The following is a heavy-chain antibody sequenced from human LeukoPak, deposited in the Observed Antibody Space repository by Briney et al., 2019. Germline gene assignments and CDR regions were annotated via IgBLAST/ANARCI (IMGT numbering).Heavy chain of an antibody. V-gene: IGHV1-2*02. CDR2: INPNSGGT. CDR3: ARDPITMVRGVIIADYYYYYMDV. D-gene: IGHD3-10*01. CDR1: GYTFTGYY. Sequence: ASVKSSCKASGYTFTGYYMHWVREAPGQGLEWMGWINPNSGGTHYAQKFQGRVTMTRDTSISTAYMELSRLRSDDTAVYYCARDPITMVRGVIIADYYYYYMDVWGKGTTVTVSS. J-gene: IGHJ6*03.